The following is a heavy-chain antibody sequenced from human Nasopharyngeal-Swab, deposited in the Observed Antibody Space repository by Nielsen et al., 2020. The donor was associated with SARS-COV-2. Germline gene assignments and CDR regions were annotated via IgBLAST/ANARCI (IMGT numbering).Heavy chain of an antibody. J-gene: IGHJ4*02. CDR1: GYTFTGYY. D-gene: IGHD3-3*01. CDR2: INPNSGGT. CDR3: ARGGGLTIFGVVMGPYYFDY. Sequence: ASVKVSCKASGYTFTGYYMHWVRQAPGQGLEWMGRINPNSGGTNYAQKFQGRVTMTRDTSISTAYMELSRLRSDDTAVYYCARGGGLTIFGVVMGPYYFDYWGQGTLVTVSS. V-gene: IGHV1-2*06.